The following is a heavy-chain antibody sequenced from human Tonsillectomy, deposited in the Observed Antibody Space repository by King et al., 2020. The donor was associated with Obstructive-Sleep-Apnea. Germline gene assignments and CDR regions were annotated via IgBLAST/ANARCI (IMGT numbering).Heavy chain of an antibody. CDR1: GFTFDDYA. D-gene: IGHD6-13*01. CDR3: AKDGRIAAAGTGPYFDY. V-gene: IGHV3-9*01. CDR2: ITWNSGSL. J-gene: IGHJ4*02. Sequence: VQLVESGGGLIQPGRSLRLSCAASGFTFDDYAMHWVRQAPGKGLEWVSGITWNSGSLGYADSVKGRFTISRDNAKNSLYLQMNTLRAEDTALYFCAKDGRIAAAGTGPYFDYWGQGALVTVSS.